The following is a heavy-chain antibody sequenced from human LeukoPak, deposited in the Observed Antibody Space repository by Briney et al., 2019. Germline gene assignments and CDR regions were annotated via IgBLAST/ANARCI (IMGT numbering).Heavy chain of an antibody. CDR2: ISGSGGST. CDR3: AKDRGGSSGWYYFDY. J-gene: IGHJ4*02. Sequence: SWIRQPPGKGLEWVSAISGSGGSTYYADSVKGRFTISRDNSKNTLYLQMNSLRAEDTAVYYCAKDRGGSSGWYYFDYWGQGTLVTVSS. V-gene: IGHV3-23*01. D-gene: IGHD6-19*01.